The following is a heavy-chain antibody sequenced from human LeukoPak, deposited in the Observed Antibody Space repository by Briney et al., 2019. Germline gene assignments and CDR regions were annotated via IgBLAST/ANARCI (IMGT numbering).Heavy chain of an antibody. CDR1: GGSISSSSYY. V-gene: IGHV4-39*07. D-gene: IGHD3-9*01. CDR2: IHYSGST. Sequence: KTSETLSLTCTVSGGSISSSSYYWGWIRQPPGKGLEWIWTIHYSGSTYYNPSLKSRVTISVDTSQNQFSLKLSSVTAADTAVYYCARGYDNFAYWGQGTLVTVSS. CDR3: ARGYDNFAY. J-gene: IGHJ4*02.